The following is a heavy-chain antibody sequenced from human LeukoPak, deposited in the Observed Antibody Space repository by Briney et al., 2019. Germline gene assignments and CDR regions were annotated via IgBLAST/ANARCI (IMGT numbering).Heavy chain of an antibody. CDR1: GFTFSSYA. D-gene: IGHD3-3*01. CDR2: ISYDGSNK. Sequence: GRSLRLSCAASGFTFSSYAMHWVRQAPGKGLEWVAVISYDGSNKYYADSVKGRFTISRDNSKNTLYLQMNSLRAEDTAVYYCARATHSGLDHYDFWSGPCDYWGQGTLVTVSS. CDR3: ARATHSGLDHYDFWSGPCDY. J-gene: IGHJ4*02. V-gene: IGHV3-30-3*01.